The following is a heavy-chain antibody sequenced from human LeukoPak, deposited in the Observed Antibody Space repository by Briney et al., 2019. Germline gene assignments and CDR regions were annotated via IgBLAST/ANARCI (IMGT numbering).Heavy chain of an antibody. CDR3: ARDPRDFWSGYSFDY. J-gene: IGHJ4*02. CDR2: INPSGGST. Sequence: ASVKVSCKASGYTFTSYYVHWVRQAPGQGLEWMGIINPSGGSTSYAQKFQGRVTMTRDTSTSTVYMELSSLRSEDTAVYYCARDPRDFWSGYSFDYWGQGTLVTVSS. V-gene: IGHV1-46*01. D-gene: IGHD3-3*01. CDR1: GYTFTSYY.